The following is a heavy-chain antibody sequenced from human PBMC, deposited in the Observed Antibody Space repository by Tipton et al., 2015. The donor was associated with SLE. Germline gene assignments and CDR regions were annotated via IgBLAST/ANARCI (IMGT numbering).Heavy chain of an antibody. J-gene: IGHJ2*01. Sequence: SLRLSCAASGFTFSSYSMNWVRQVPGKGLEWASSISSSSSYIYYADSVKGRFTISRDNSKNTLYLQMNSLRAEDTAVYYCAKDPGIAARHYWYFDLWGRGTLVTGSS. CDR1: GFTFSSYS. CDR3: AKDPGIAARHYWYFDL. V-gene: IGHV3-21*01. CDR2: ISSSSSYI. D-gene: IGHD6-6*01.